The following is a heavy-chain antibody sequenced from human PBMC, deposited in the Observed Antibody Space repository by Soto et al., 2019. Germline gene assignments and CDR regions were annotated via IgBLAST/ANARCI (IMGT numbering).Heavy chain of an antibody. CDR1: GGSISSYY. J-gene: IGHJ5*02. CDR3: ARGYCSSTICYIWDNWFDP. CDR2: IYYSGRT. V-gene: IGHV4-59*01. D-gene: IGHD2-2*02. Sequence: QVQLQESGPGLVKPSETLSLTCTVSGGSISSYYWSWIRQPPGKGLEWIGYIYYSGRTNYNPSLKIRVTISVDTSKKQFSLKLSSVTAADTAVYYCARGYCSSTICYIWDNWFDPWGQGTLVTVSS.